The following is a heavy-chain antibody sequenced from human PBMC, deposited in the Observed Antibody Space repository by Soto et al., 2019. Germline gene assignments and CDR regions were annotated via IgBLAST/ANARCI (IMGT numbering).Heavy chain of an antibody. Sequence: SETLSLTCRVSGASVNSKTHFWSWIRQAPGKGLEWIGYVYRSGITNSNPALKSRVFVSADMARNQFSLPLDSVPPADTAVYYCAREDMSGTYYFDYWGPGIQVTVSS. CDR3: AREDMSGTYYFDY. J-gene: IGHJ4*02. D-gene: IGHD1-26*01. V-gene: IGHV4-61*01. CDR2: VYRSGIT. CDR1: GASVNSKTHF.